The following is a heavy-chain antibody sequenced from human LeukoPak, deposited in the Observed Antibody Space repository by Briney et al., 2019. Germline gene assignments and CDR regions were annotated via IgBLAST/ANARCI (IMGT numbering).Heavy chain of an antibody. Sequence: GASVKVSCKASGYTFTGYYMHWVRQAPGQGLEWMGWINPNSGGTNYAQKFQGRVTMTRDTSISTAYMELSRLRSDDTAVYYCASAGRYYDSSGPALVGFDPWGQGTLVTVSS. J-gene: IGHJ5*02. CDR1: GYTFTGYY. CDR2: INPNSGGT. D-gene: IGHD3-22*01. CDR3: ASAGRYYDSSGPALVGFDP. V-gene: IGHV1-2*02.